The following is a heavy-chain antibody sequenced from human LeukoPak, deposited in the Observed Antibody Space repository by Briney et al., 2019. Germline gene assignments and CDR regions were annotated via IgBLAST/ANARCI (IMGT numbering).Heavy chain of an antibody. CDR2: INHSGST. J-gene: IGHJ4*02. CDR3: ARDSSGYYLEYYFDY. V-gene: IGHV4-34*01. Sequence: PSETLSLTCAVYGGSFSGYYWNWIRQPPGKGLEWIGEINHSGSTNYNPSLKSRVTISVDTSKNQFSLKLSSVTAADTAVYYCARDSSGYYLEYYFDYWGQGTLVTVSS. CDR1: GGSFSGYY. D-gene: IGHD3-22*01.